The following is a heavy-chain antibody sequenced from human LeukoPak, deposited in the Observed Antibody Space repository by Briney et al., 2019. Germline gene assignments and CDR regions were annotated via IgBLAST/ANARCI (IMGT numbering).Heavy chain of an antibody. D-gene: IGHD3-10*01. J-gene: IGHJ4*02. CDR3: ARGGGDS. CDR2: MTQDGGGK. CDR1: GVTVSRYW. Sequence: PGGSLRLSCAASGVTVSRYWMSWVRRAPGKGLEWVAMMTQDGGGKYYVDSVKGRFTISGDNAKNSLYLQMNSLRAEDTAVYYCARGGGDSWGQGTLVTVSS. V-gene: IGHV3-7*01.